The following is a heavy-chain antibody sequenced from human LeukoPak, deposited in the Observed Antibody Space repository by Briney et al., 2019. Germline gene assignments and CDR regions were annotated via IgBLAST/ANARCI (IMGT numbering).Heavy chain of an antibody. CDR3: AHRRSLYSSSWYDY. D-gene: IGHD6-13*01. Sequence: SGPTLVNPTQTLTLTCTFSGFSLSTSGVGVGWIRQPPGKALEWLALIYWDDGKRYSPSLKSRLTITKDTSKNQVVLTMTNMDPVDTATYYCAHRRSLYSSSWYDYWGQGTLVTVSS. CDR1: GFSLSTSGVG. CDR2: IYWDDGK. J-gene: IGHJ4*02. V-gene: IGHV2-5*02.